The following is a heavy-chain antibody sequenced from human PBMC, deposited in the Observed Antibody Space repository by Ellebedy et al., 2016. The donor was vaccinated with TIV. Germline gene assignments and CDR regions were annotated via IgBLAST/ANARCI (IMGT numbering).Heavy chain of an antibody. CDR2: IKKDGSEK. Sequence: PGGSLRLSCAASGFTFSSFSMTWVRQAPGKGLEWVANIKKDGSEKYYVDSVKGRFTISRDNAKNSLYLQMNSLRAEDAAVYYCARIYCGGGHCYYDYWGQGTLVTVSS. D-gene: IGHD2-21*01. J-gene: IGHJ4*02. CDR3: ARIYCGGGHCYYDY. V-gene: IGHV3-7*01. CDR1: GFTFSSFS.